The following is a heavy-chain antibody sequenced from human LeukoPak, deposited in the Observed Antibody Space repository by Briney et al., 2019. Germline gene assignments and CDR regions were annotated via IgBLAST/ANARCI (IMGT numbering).Heavy chain of an antibody. Sequence: ASVKVSCKASGYTFTSYDINWVRQATGQGLEWMGWMNPNSGNTGYAQKFQGRVTMTRNTSISTAYMELSSLRSEDTAVYYCAREAGQWPVERDGNYWGQGTLVTVSS. CDR1: GYTFTSYD. V-gene: IGHV1-8*01. D-gene: IGHD6-19*01. CDR3: AREAGQWPVERDGNY. J-gene: IGHJ4*02. CDR2: MNPNSGNT.